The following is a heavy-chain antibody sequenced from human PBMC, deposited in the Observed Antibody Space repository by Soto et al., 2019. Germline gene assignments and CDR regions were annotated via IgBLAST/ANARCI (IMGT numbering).Heavy chain of an antibody. CDR1: GFTFSSYA. CDR2: ISGSGGST. CDR3: AEAVYYYDSRGYYGY. V-gene: IGHV3-23*01. Sequence: EVQLLESGGGLVQPGGSLRLSCAASGFTFSSYAMSWVRQAPGKGLEWVSAISGSGGSTYYADSVKGRFTISRDNYKNTLYLQMNSLRAEYTAVYYCAEAVYYYDSRGYYGYWGQVKMVTV. D-gene: IGHD3-22*01. J-gene: IGHJ4*01.